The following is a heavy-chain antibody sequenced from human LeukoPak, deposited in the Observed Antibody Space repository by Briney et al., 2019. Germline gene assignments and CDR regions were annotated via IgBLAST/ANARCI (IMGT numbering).Heavy chain of an antibody. D-gene: IGHD5-24*01. V-gene: IGHV4-59*08. CDR1: GGSISSSY. Sequence: SETLSLTCTVSGGSISSSYWNWVRQPPGKGLEWIGRISYSGTTNYNPSLKSRVTISSDTSKNQFSLKLTSVTAADTAVYYCARREVEMRASAPGNWLGPWGQGTLVTVSS. J-gene: IGHJ5*02. CDR3: ARREVEMRASAPGNWLGP. CDR2: ISYSGTT.